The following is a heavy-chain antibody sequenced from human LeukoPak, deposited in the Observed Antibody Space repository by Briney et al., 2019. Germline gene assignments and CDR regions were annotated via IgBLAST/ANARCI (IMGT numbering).Heavy chain of an antibody. CDR2: INPNSGGT. J-gene: IGHJ4*02. CDR3: ARGPDTADEQFDY. D-gene: IGHD5-18*01. V-gene: IGHV1-2*02. Sequence: ASVKVSCEASGYTFTGYYVHWVRQAPGQGLEWMGWINPNSGGTNYAQKLQGRVTMTTDTSTSTAYMELRSLRSDDTAVYYCARGPDTADEQFDYWGQGTLVTVSS. CDR1: GYTFTGYY.